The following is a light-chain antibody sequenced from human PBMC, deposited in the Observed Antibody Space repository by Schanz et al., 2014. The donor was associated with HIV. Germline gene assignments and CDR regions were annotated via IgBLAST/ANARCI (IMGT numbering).Light chain of an antibody. Sequence: QSVLTQPPSVSGAPGQRVTISCTGGSSNIGAGYDVHWYQHRPGTTPKLLIYVNINRPSGVPDRFSGSKSGTSASLAISGLQDEDEADYFCQSFDSSLNGVLFGGGTKLTVL. CDR1: SSNIGAGYD. CDR3: QSFDSSLNGVL. J-gene: IGLJ3*02. CDR2: VNI. V-gene: IGLV1-40*01.